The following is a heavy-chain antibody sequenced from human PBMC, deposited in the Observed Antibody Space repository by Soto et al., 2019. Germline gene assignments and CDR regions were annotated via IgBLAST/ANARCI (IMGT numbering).Heavy chain of an antibody. Sequence: GGSLRLSCAASGFTFSGSAMHWVRQASGKGLEWVGRIRSKANSYATAYAASVKGRFTISRDDSKNTAYLQMNSLKTEDTAVYYCTRLTGYSSGWANDYWGQGALVTVSS. CDR2: IRSKANSYAT. CDR3: TRLTGYSSGWANDY. J-gene: IGHJ4*02. CDR1: GFTFSGSA. D-gene: IGHD6-19*01. V-gene: IGHV3-73*01.